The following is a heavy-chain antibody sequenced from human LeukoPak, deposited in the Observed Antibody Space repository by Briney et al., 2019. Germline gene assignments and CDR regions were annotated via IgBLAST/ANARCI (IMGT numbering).Heavy chain of an antibody. CDR3: ASGARYFELGAFDI. V-gene: IGHV3-23*01. D-gene: IGHD3-9*01. CDR1: GFTFSSYA. J-gene: IGHJ3*02. Sequence: GGSLRLSCAATGFTFSSYAMSWVRQAPGKGLEWVSAISGSGGSTYYADSVKGRFTISRDNSKSTLYLQMNSLRAEDTAVYYCASGARYFELGAFDIWGQGTMVTVSS. CDR2: ISGSGGST.